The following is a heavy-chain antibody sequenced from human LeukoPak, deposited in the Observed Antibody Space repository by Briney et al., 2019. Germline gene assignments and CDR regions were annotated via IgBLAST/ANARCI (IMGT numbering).Heavy chain of an antibody. Sequence: GGSLRLPCAASGFTFSSYAMHWVRQAPGKGLEWVAVISYDGSNKYYADSVKGRFTISRDNSKNTLYLQMNSLRAEDTAVYYCARDPRNYVWGSYRLVGGYFDYWGQGTLVTVSS. J-gene: IGHJ4*02. CDR3: ARDPRNYVWGSYRLVGGYFDY. V-gene: IGHV3-30-3*01. CDR2: ISYDGSNK. D-gene: IGHD3-16*02. CDR1: GFTFSSYA.